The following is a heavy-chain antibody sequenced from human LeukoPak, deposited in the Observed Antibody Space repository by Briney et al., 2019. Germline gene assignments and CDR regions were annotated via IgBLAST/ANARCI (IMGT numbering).Heavy chain of an antibody. Sequence: SETLSLTCTVSGGSISSSSYYWGWIRQPPGKGLEWIGSIYYSGSTYYNPSLKSRVTISVDTSENQFSLKLSSVTAADTAVYYCARASQTYYYYYGTDVWGQGTTVTVSS. CDR1: GGSISSSSYY. CDR3: ARASQTYYYYYGTDV. J-gene: IGHJ6*02. V-gene: IGHV4-39*01. CDR2: IYYSGST.